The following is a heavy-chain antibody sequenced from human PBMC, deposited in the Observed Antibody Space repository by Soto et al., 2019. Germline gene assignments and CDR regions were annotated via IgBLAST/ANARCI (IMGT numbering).Heavy chain of an antibody. J-gene: IGHJ6*02. CDR3: AMVDLYVKPTPQDV. V-gene: IGHV1-18*01. CDR1: GYIFVTYC. D-gene: IGHD3-16*01. Sequence: QVQLEQSGDEVKKPGASVKVSCKASGYIFVTYCLAWVRQAPGQVIEWLGWISPYTGNTYYATKVQGRLTLTTDTSTSTAFMDLGSLTSADTAVYYCAMVDLYVKPTPQDVWGQGTTVTVS. CDR2: ISPYTGNT.